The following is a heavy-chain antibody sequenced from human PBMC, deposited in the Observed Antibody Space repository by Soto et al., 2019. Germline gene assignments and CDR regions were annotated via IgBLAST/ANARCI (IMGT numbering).Heavy chain of an antibody. CDR1: GGSISSYY. V-gene: IGHV4-34*01. CDR2: INHSGST. CDR3: ARGFAAGLFDP. D-gene: IGHD6-13*01. Sequence: PSETLSLTCTVSGGSISSYYWSWIRQPPGKGLEWIGEINHSGSTNYNPSLKSRVTISVDTSKNQFSLKLSSVTAADTAVYYCARGFAAGLFDPWGQGTLVTVSS. J-gene: IGHJ5*02.